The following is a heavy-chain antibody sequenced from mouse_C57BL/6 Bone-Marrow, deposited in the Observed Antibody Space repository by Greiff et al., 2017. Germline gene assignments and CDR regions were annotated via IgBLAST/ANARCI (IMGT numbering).Heavy chain of an antibody. Sequence: EVKLVESGGDLVKPGGSLKLSCAASGFTFSSYGMSWVRQTPDKRLEWVATISSGGSYTYYPDSVKGRFTLSRDNAKNTLYLQMSSLKSEDTAMDYCAREDGYWYFDVWGTGTTVTVSS. CDR1: GFTFSSYG. CDR2: ISSGGSYT. J-gene: IGHJ1*03. V-gene: IGHV5-6*01. CDR3: AREDGYWYFDV. D-gene: IGHD1-1*01.